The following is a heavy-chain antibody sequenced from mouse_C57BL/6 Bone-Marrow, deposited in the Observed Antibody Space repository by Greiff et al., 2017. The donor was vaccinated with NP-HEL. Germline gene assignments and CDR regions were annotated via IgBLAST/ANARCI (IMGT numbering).Heavy chain of an antibody. J-gene: IGHJ3*01. D-gene: IGHD4-1*01. CDR1: GFTFSSYT. CDR3: ARNWDRFAY. Sequence: EVKLQESGGGLVKPGGSLKLSCAASGFTFSSYTMSWVRQTPEKRLEWVATISGGGGNTYYPDSVKGRFTISRDNAKNTLYLQMSSLRSEDTALYYCARNWDRFAYWGQGTLVTVSA. V-gene: IGHV5-9*01. CDR2: ISGGGGNT.